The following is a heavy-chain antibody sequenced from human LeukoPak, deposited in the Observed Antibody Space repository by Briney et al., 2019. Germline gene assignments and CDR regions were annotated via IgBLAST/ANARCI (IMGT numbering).Heavy chain of an antibody. CDR1: GFTFSNYN. D-gene: IGHD5-12*01. CDR3: ARDKSGYSGYDLDY. J-gene: IGHJ4*02. Sequence: GGSLRLSCAASGFTFSNYNMNWVRQTPGKGLEWVSSISSSSSYIYYADSVKGRFTISRDNAKNSLYLQTNSLRAEDTAVYYCARDKSGYSGYDLDYWGQGSLVTVSS. CDR2: ISSSSSYI. V-gene: IGHV3-21*01.